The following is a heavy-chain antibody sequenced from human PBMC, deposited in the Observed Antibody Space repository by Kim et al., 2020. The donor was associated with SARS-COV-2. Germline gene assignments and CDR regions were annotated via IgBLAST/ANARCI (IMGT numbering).Heavy chain of an antibody. D-gene: IGHD6-19*01. CDR2: INHSGST. CDR1: GGSFSGYY. J-gene: IGHJ5*02. Sequence: SETLSLTCAVYGGSFSGYYWSWIRQPPGKGLEWIGEINHSGSTNYNPSLKSRVTISVDTSKNQFSLKLSSVTAADTAVYYCARAWYSSSWFDPWGQGTLV. CDR3: ARAWYSSSWFDP. V-gene: IGHV4-34*01.